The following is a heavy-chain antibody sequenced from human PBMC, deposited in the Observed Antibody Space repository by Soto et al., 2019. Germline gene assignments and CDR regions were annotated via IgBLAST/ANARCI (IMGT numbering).Heavy chain of an antibody. D-gene: IGHD3-10*01. CDR3: ARATVRGEKGFDY. Sequence: PSETLSLTCTVSGGSISSGGYYWSWIRQHPGKGLEWIGYIYYSGSTYYNPSLKSRVTISVDTSKNQFSLKLSSVTAADTAVYYCARATVRGEKGFDYWGQGTLVTVSS. CDR1: GGSISSGGYY. CDR2: IYYSGST. J-gene: IGHJ4*02. V-gene: IGHV4-31*03.